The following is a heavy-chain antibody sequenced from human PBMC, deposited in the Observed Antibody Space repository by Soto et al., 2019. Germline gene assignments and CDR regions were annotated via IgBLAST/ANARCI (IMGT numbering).Heavy chain of an antibody. J-gene: IGHJ4*02. CDR1: GGSFSGYY. D-gene: IGHD3-3*01. Sequence: SETLSLTCAVYGGSFSGYYWSWIRQPPGKGLEWIGEINHSGSTNYNPSLKSRVTISVDTSKNQFSLKLSSVTAADTAVYYCARTRLRFFLAYYFDYWGQGTLVTVSS. CDR3: ARTRLRFFLAYYFDY. CDR2: INHSGST. V-gene: IGHV4-34*01.